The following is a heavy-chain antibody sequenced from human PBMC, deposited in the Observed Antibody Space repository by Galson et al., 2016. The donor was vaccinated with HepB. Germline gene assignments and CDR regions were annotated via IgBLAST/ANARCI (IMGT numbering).Heavy chain of an antibody. Sequence: QSGAEVKKPGESLKISCKGSEYSFTNYWIGWVRQMPGKGLEWTGMIHPDDSDTKYSPSFQGQVTMSADKSISTAYLQWSSLKASDTAMYYCARFSGSGWGSFDYWGQGTLVTVSS. J-gene: IGHJ4*02. D-gene: IGHD6-19*01. V-gene: IGHV5-51*01. CDR1: EYSFTNYW. CDR2: IHPDDSDT. CDR3: ARFSGSGWGSFDY.